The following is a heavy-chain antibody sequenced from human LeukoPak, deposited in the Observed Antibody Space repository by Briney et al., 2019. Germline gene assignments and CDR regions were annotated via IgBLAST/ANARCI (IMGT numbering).Heavy chain of an antibody. CDR2: ISGGGGST. Sequence: GGSLRLSCAASGFTFSNYAMSWVRQAPGEGPEWVSAISGGGGSTYYGDSVMGRFTISRDNSKNTLYLQMNSLRDDDTAVYYCAKASRDYFASGRRPGGNYCFDLWGRGTLVTVAS. D-gene: IGHD3-10*01. J-gene: IGHJ2*01. V-gene: IGHV3-23*01. CDR1: GFTFSNYA. CDR3: AKASRDYFASGRRPGGNYCFDL.